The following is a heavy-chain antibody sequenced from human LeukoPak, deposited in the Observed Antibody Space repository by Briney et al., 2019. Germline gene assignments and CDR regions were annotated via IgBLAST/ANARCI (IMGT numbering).Heavy chain of an antibody. CDR2: IKHDGSEK. V-gene: IGHV3-7*01. D-gene: IGHD2-15*01. CDR3: ARLMLGYCGGGSCYDPFDN. CDR1: GFTFDIYW. J-gene: IGHJ4*02. Sequence: PGGSLRLSCAASGFTFDIYWMTWVRQAPGKGLEWVANIKHDGSEKHFVDSVKGRFTVSRDNARNPLFLQMNSLRAEDTAVYFCARLMLGYCGGGSCYDPFDNWGQGTLVTVSS.